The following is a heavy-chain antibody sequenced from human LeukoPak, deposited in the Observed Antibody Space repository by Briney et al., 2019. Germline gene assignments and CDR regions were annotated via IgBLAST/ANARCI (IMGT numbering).Heavy chain of an antibody. CDR2: IYYSGST. V-gene: IGHV4-59*01. Sequence: SETLSLTCTVSGGPISSYYWSWIRQPPGKGLEWIGYIYYSGSTNYNPSLKSRVTISVDTSKNQFSLKLSSVTAADTAVYYCARVGYCSSTSCPEDSYYGMDVWGQGTTVTVSS. J-gene: IGHJ6*02. D-gene: IGHD2-2*01. CDR1: GGPISSYY. CDR3: ARVGYCSSTSCPEDSYYGMDV.